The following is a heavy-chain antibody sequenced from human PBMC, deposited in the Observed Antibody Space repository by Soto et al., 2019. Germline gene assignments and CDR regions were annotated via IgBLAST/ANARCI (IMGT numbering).Heavy chain of an antibody. V-gene: IGHV1-69*02. J-gene: IGHJ3*01. CDR1: GVTFRSYT. CDR2: TIPVLGVT. D-gene: IGHD3-10*01. Sequence: QVQLVQSGAEVKKPGSSVRVSCKASGVTFRSYTISWVRQAPGQGLEWMGRTIPVLGVTNYAPKFQGRLTIIADEKTSSVHMEFGSLRSEDTATYYSRWLINGDSYVSEFWGQGTMVIVSS. CDR3: RWLINGDSYVSEF.